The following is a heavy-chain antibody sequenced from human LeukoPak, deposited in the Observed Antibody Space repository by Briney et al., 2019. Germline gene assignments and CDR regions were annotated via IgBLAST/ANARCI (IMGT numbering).Heavy chain of an antibody. V-gene: IGHV1-69*06. D-gene: IGHD3-22*01. Sequence: SVKVSCKASGGTFSSYAISWVRQAPGQGLEWMGGIIPIFGTANYAQKFQGRVTITADKSTSTAYMELSSLRSEDTAVYYCARVQPKTDYYDSSGYYYPFDYWGQGTLVTVSS. J-gene: IGHJ4*02. CDR2: IIPIFGTA. CDR1: GGTFSSYA. CDR3: ARVQPKTDYYDSSGYYYPFDY.